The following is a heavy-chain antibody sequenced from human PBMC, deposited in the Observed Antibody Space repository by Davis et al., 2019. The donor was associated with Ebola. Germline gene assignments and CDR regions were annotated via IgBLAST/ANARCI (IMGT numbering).Heavy chain of an antibody. CDR3: ARQGWSGYSLRHWLDP. J-gene: IGHJ5*02. D-gene: IGHD3-3*01. Sequence: SETLSLTCAVYGGTFSGYYWSWIRQSPGKGLEWIAFISNGGRTIYNPSLRGRVTISIDTSKNQFSLEVRSVTAADTAVYYCARQGWSGYSLRHWLDPWGRGTLVTVSS. CDR2: ISNGGRT. CDR1: GGTFSGYY. V-gene: IGHV4-34*01.